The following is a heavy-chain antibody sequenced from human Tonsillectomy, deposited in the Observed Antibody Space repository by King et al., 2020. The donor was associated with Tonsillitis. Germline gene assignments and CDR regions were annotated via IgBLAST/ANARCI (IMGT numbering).Heavy chain of an antibody. J-gene: IGHJ4*02. D-gene: IGHD7-27*01. CDR3: AKGQLTGDYDTYFDY. V-gene: IGHV3-23*04. Sequence: DVQLVESGGAWIQPGGSLRLSCAASGFTFSIYTMTWVRQAPGKGLEWVSVLTDSGSRTFYADFVRGRFTISRDNSKNTLFLQMNSLRDEDTAVYYCAKGQLTGDYDTYFDYWGQGTLVTVSS. CDR1: GFTFSIYT. CDR2: LTDSGSRT.